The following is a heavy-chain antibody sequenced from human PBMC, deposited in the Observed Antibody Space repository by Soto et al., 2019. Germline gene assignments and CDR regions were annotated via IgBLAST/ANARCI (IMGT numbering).Heavy chain of an antibody. Sequence: QVQLQESGPGLVKPSQTLSLTGTVSGGSISSGDYYWSWIRQHPGKGLEWIGYIYYSGSTSYTPSLKSRVTISVDTSKNQFSLKLSSVTAADTAVYYCARVRSSGWDAFDIWGQGTMVTVSS. CDR1: GGSISSGDYY. CDR3: ARVRSSGWDAFDI. V-gene: IGHV4-31*03. J-gene: IGHJ3*02. CDR2: IYYSGST. D-gene: IGHD6-19*01.